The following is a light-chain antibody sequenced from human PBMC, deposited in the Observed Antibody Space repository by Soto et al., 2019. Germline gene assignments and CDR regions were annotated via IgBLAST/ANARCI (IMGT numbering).Light chain of an antibody. CDR1: QHISQY. CDR2: DAI. CDR3: QHYDNLPSLT. V-gene: IGKV1-33*01. J-gene: IGKJ5*01. Sequence: DIQMTQSPSSLSASLGDRVTITCQASQHISQYLNWYQQKPGKAPRLLIYDAINLETGVPSRFSGSGSGPDFTFTISSLQPEDTATYYCQHYDNLPSLTFGQGTRLEIK.